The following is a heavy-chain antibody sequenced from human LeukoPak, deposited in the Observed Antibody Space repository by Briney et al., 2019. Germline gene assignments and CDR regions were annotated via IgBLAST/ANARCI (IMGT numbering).Heavy chain of an antibody. CDR1: GFIFTNYF. CDR3: TTDRGWRTSGYYLYYFEY. CDR2: IKHDGSEK. Sequence: GGSLRLSCAASGFIFTNYFMSWVHQAPGKGLEWVASIKHDGSEKYYVDSVRGRFTISRDNTVNSLYLQMSSLRAEDTAVYYCTTDRGWRTSGYYLYYFEYWGQGTLVTYSS. J-gene: IGHJ4*02. D-gene: IGHD3-3*01. V-gene: IGHV3-7*01.